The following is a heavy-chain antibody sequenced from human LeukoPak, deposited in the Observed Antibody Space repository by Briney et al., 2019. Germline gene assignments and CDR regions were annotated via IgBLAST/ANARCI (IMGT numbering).Heavy chain of an antibody. CDR3: ARDVYDSSGYYSGY. Sequence: GGSLRLSCAASGFTFSTYSMNWVRQAPGKGLEWVSFISSSSSYISYADSVKGRFTISRDNAKNTLYLQMNSLRAEDTVVYYCARDVYDSSGYYSGYWGQGTLVTVSS. CDR1: GFTFSTYS. V-gene: IGHV3-21*04. D-gene: IGHD3-22*01. CDR2: ISSSSSYI. J-gene: IGHJ4*02.